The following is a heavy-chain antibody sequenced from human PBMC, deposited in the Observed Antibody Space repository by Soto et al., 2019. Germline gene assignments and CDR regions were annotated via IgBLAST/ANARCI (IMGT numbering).Heavy chain of an antibody. V-gene: IGHV1-69*17. CDR2: ITPLFGIP. Sequence: QVQLVPSGAEVKKPGSSVKVSCQASGGTSRSLSITWVRQAPGQGLEWMGGITPLFGIPNYLQKFQGRITITADKSTGTAYFELSSIRSEYTAVYYCARDTHAAGGWFDTWGRGTLVTVAA. CDR1: GGTSRSLS. D-gene: IGHD2-15*01. J-gene: IGHJ5*02. CDR3: ARDTHAAGGWFDT.